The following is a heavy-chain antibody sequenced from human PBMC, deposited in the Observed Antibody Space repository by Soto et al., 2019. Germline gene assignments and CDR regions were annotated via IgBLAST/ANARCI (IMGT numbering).Heavy chain of an antibody. J-gene: IGHJ5*02. CDR2: ISAYNGNT. V-gene: IGHV1-18*01. CDR1: GYTFTSYG. Sequence: ASVKVSCKASGYTFTSYGISWVRQAPGQGLEWMGWISAYNGNTNYAQKLQGRVTMTTDTSTSTAYMELRSLRSDDTAVYYCARVPVAGGYCRGGSCYQWFGPWGQGTLVTVSS. CDR3: ARVPVAGGYCRGGSCYQWFGP. D-gene: IGHD2-15*01.